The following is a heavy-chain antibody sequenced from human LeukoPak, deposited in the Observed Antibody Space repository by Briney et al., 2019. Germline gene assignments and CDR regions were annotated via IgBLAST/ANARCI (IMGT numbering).Heavy chain of an antibody. Sequence: GGSLRLSCAASGVTVSSNYMSWVRQAPGKGLEGLSVIYSGGSTYYADSVKGRFTISRDNSKNTLYRQMNRLRAEDTAVYYCARVRASTTIFGVVRGNWFDPWGQGTLVTVSS. J-gene: IGHJ5*02. CDR1: GVTVSSNY. D-gene: IGHD3-3*01. CDR3: ARVRASTTIFGVVRGNWFDP. V-gene: IGHV3-66*02. CDR2: IYSGGST.